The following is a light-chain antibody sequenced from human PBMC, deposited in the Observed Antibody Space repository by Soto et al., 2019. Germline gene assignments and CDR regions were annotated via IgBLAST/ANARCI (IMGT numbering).Light chain of an antibody. Sequence: SYELTQPPSVSVAPGQTARITCGGNNIGSKSVHWYQHKPGQDPVLVVYDDSDRPSGIPERFSGSNSGNTATLTISRVEAGDEADYYCQVWDSSSDLVVFGGGTKVTVL. CDR3: QVWDSSSDLVV. J-gene: IGLJ2*01. CDR2: DDS. V-gene: IGLV3-21*02. CDR1: NIGSKS.